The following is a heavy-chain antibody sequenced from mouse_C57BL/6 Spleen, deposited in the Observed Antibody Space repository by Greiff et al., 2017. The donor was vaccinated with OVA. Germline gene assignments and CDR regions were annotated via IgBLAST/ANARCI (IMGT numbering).Heavy chain of an antibody. CDR3: ARVYDYDDAMDY. CDR2: ISGGGGNT. V-gene: IGHV5-9*01. CDR1: GFTFSSYT. Sequence: DVMLVESGGGLVKPGGSLKLSCAASGFTFSSYTMSWVRQTPEKRLEWVATISGGGGNTYYPDSVKGRFTISRDNAKNTLYLQMSSLRSEDTALYYCARVYDYDDAMDYWGQGTSVTVSS. J-gene: IGHJ4*01. D-gene: IGHD2-4*01.